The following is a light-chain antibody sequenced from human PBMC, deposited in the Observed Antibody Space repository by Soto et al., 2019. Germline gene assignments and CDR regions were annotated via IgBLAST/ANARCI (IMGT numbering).Light chain of an antibody. Sequence: DVVMTQSPLSLPVTLGQPASISCRSSQSLVYSDGNTYLNWFQQRPGQSPRRLIYKVSNRDSGVPDRFSGSGSGTDFTLKITRVEAEDVGVYDCMQGTHWPNTFGPGTKVDIK. CDR2: KVS. CDR1: QSLVYSDGNTY. V-gene: IGKV2-30*01. J-gene: IGKJ3*01. CDR3: MQGTHWPNT.